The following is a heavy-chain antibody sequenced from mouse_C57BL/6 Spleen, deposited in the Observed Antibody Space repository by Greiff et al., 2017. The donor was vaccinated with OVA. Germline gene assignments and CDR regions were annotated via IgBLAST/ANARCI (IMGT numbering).Heavy chain of an antibody. D-gene: IGHD1-1*01. CDR1: GFTFNTYA. J-gene: IGHJ1*03. V-gene: IGHV10-3*01. CDR3: VRAPYYYGSSLWYFDV. CDR2: IRSKSSNYAT. Sequence: EVQRVESGGGLVQPKGSLKLSCAASGFTFNTYAMHWVRQAPGKGLEWVARIRSKSSNYATYYADSVKDRFTISRDDSQSMLYLQMNNLKTEDTAMYYCVRAPYYYGSSLWYFDVWGTGTTVTVSS.